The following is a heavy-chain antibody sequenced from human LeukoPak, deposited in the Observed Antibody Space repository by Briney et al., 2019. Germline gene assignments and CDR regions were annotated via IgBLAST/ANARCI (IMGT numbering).Heavy chain of an antibody. V-gene: IGHV4-59*01. CDR1: GGSISSYY. CDR3: ARMYYYDSSGYYYGYYFDY. CDR2: IYYSGST. Sequence: SSETLSLTCTVSGGSISSYYWSWIRQPPGKGLEWIGYIYYSGSTNYNPSLKSRVTISVDTSKNQFSLKLSSVTAADTAVYYCARMYYYDSSGYYYGYYFDYWGQGTLVTVSS. D-gene: IGHD3-22*01. J-gene: IGHJ4*02.